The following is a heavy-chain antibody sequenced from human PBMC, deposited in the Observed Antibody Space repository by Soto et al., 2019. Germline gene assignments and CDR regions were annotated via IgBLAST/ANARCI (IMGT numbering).Heavy chain of an antibody. CDR3: ARRQSVYRDDDAFDY. D-gene: IGHD4-17*01. V-gene: IGHV4-59*08. CDR1: GGSISSYY. Sequence: SETLSLTCTVSGGSISSYYWSWIRQPPGKGLEWIGEIYHNGSPTYSPSLKSRATISVDTSNNQFSLRLSSVTAADTAVYYCARRQSVYRDDDAFDYWGQGTLVTVSS. CDR2: IYHNGSP. J-gene: IGHJ4*02.